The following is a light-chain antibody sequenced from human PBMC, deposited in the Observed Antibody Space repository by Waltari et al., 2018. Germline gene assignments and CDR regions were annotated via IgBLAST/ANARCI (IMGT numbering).Light chain of an antibody. CDR1: SRNIGLGHG. CDR3: QSYDISLRGFCV. V-gene: IGLV1-40*02. Sequence: QDVGTQAPSVSGAPGQRVTSPCTGSSRNIGLGHGVPGYQQLPGTAPKLLINHNSNPPACVPAGFSGSTSCTSASLAIPALQAADEADYYCQSYDISLRGFCVFGTGTKVTV. J-gene: IGLJ1*01. CDR2: HNS.